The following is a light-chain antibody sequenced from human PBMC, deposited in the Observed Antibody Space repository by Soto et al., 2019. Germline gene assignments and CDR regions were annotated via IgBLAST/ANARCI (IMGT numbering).Light chain of an antibody. V-gene: IGKV1-39*01. CDR1: QNISFY. CDR3: QQCYITPST. J-gene: IGKJ2*01. CDR2: AAS. Sequence: DIQMTQSPSSLSASIGDRVTITCRASQNISFYLNWYQHKTGQAPKVLIYAASSLQAGVPQRFSRSGSGTAFTVSISSLHPEDFPTYSCQQCYITPSTFGQGTKVDI.